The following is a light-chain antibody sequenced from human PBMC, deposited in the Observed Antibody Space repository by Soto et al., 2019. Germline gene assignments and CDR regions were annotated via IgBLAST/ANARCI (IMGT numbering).Light chain of an antibody. CDR3: QHWS. J-gene: IGKJ1*01. CDR1: QTINRC. CDR2: KAS. Sequence: DIQMTQSPSTLSASVGDRVTITCRASQTINRCLAWYQQKPGEVPKLLIYKASVLESGVPSRFSGSGSGTEFTLTISRLQPEDVATYYCQHWSFGQGTKVDI. V-gene: IGKV1-5*03.